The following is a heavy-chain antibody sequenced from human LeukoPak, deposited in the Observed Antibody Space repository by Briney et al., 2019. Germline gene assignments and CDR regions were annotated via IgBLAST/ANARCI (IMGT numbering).Heavy chain of an antibody. J-gene: IGHJ4*02. CDR1: GGSISSYY. Sequence: SSETLSLTCTVSGGSISSYYWSWIRQPPGKGLEWIGYIYYSGSTNYNPSLKSRVTISVDTSKNQFSLKLSSVTAADTAVYYCARGDSSGYYYLLFDYWGQGTLVTVSS. CDR2: IYYSGST. V-gene: IGHV4-59*01. CDR3: ARGDSSGYYYLLFDY. D-gene: IGHD3-22*01.